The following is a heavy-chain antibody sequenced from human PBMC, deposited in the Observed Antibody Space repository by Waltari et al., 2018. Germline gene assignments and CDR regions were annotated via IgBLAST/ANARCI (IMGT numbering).Heavy chain of an antibody. J-gene: IGHJ6*02. CDR3: AGGDGGYYYHKMDV. Sequence: QVQLVQSGAEAKKPGSSVRVSCRASGGTCTGDSVTWVRQAPGKGLEWMGRIMPDISETTYAGKFQGRITIIADKSTGTVYMELSSLRSDDTAVYYCAGGDGGYYYHKMDVWGQGTTVTVSS. D-gene: IGHD3-22*01. CDR2: IMPDISET. CDR1: GGTCTGDS. V-gene: IGHV1-69*02.